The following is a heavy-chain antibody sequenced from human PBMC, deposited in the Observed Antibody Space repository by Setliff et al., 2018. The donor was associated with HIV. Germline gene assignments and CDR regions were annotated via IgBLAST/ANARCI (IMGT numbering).Heavy chain of an antibody. D-gene: IGHD6-13*01. CDR1: GFTFSSYA. CDR2: ISGSGGST. CDR3: AKGLSPITGVGTRFFDS. V-gene: IGHV3-23*01. J-gene: IGHJ5*01. Sequence: GESLKISCAASGFTFSSYAMSWVRQAPGKGLEWVSAISGSGGSTYYADSVKGRFTISRDDSQNTAFLQMNSLRADDTAVYYCAKGLSPITGVGTRFFDSWGQGTLVTVSS.